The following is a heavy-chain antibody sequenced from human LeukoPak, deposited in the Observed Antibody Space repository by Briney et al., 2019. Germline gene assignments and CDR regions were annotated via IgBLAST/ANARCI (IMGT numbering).Heavy chain of an antibody. CDR1: GLTFSNYA. CDR3: AKGGQWLALSY. D-gene: IGHD6-19*01. V-gene: IGHV3-23*01. CDR2: ISDSGGSA. J-gene: IGHJ4*02. Sequence: GGSLRLSCVVSGLTFSNYAMSWVRQAPGKGLEWVSSISDSGGSAYYADSVKGRFTISRDNSKNTLYLQMNSLRGEDTAVYYCAKGGQWLALSYWGQGTLVTVSS.